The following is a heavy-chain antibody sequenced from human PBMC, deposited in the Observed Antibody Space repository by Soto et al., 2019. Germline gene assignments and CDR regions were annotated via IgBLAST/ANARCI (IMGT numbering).Heavy chain of an antibody. D-gene: IGHD3-22*01. CDR1: GFTFSSHA. J-gene: IGHJ3*02. V-gene: IGHV3-23*01. CDR2: ISSDGST. CDR3: AKDAAPYYYFSSGFDI. Sequence: RRLSCPASGFTFSSHAMSWVRQAPGKELEWVSTISSDGSTYYADSVKGRFTISRDDSKNTLFLQMKSLGAEDTAIYFCAKDAAPYYYFSSGFDIWGQGTMVTVSS.